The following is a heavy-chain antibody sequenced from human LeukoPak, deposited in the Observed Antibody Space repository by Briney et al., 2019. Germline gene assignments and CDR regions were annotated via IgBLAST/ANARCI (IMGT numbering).Heavy chain of an antibody. CDR3: ASVLGATWNTFDI. J-gene: IGHJ3*02. Sequence: ASVKVSCKASGYTFTGYYMHWVRQAPGQGLEWMGWINPNSGGTNYAQRFQGRVTMTRDTSISTAYMELSRLRSDDTAVYYCASVLGATWNTFDIWGQGTMVTVSS. V-gene: IGHV1-2*02. CDR2: INPNSGGT. D-gene: IGHD1-26*01. CDR1: GYTFTGYY.